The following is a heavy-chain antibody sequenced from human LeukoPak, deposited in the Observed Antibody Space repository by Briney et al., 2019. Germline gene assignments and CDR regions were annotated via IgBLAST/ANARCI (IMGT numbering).Heavy chain of an antibody. CDR3: GAAGGVIGQIDY. V-gene: IGHV4-34*01. D-gene: IGHD3-16*02. CDR2: INHSGST. J-gene: IGHJ4*02. Sequence: PSETLSLTCAVYGGSFSGYYWSWIRQPPGKGLEWIGEINHSGSTNYNPSLKSRVTISVDTSKNQFSLKLSSVTAADTAVYYCGAAGGVIGQIDYWGQGTLVTVS. CDR1: GGSFSGYY.